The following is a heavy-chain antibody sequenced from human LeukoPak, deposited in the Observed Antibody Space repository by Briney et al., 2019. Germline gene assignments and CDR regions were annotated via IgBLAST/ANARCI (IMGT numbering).Heavy chain of an antibody. CDR2: ISGGAGST. CDR3: AKDLVTGSLDY. J-gene: IGHJ4*02. V-gene: IGHV3-23*01. Sequence: PGGSLRLSCTASGFTFSTYAMTWVRQAPGKGLEWVSSISGGAGSTYYADSVKGRFTISRANSESTLYLQMHSLRAEDTAVYYCAKDLVTGSLDYWGLGTLVTVSS. CDR1: GFTFSTYA. D-gene: IGHD3-10*01.